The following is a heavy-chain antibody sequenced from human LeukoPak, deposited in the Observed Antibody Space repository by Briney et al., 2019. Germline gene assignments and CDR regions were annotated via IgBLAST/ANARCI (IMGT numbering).Heavy chain of an antibody. J-gene: IGHJ4*02. CDR1: GVSISSSYSY. Sequence: SETLSLTCTVSGVSISSSYSYWGWIRQPPGMGLEWIGSIYYTGNTYYNASLKSQVSISIDTSKNQFSLKLTSVTAADTAVYYCARVSRHDYGDYGVLDYWGQGTLVTVSS. CDR3: ARVSRHDYGDYGVLDY. CDR2: IYYTGNT. D-gene: IGHD4-17*01. V-gene: IGHV4-39*01.